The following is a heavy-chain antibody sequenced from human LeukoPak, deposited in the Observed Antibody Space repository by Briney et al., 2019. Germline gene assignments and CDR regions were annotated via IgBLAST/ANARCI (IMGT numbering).Heavy chain of an antibody. CDR2: IKEDGSEK. Sequence: GGSLRLSCAASGFTFSSYGMHWVRQAPGKGLEWVANIKEDGSEKYCVDSVKGRFTISRDNAKNSLYLQMNSLRAEDTAVYYCAKNWGSLDYWGPGTLVTVSS. CDR1: GFTFSSYG. D-gene: IGHD7-27*01. CDR3: AKNWGSLDY. J-gene: IGHJ4*02. V-gene: IGHV3-7*01.